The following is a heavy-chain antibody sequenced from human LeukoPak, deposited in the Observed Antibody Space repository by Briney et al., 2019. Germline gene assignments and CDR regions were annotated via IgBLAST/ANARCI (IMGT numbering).Heavy chain of an antibody. CDR1: GFTFSSYW. CDR2: IKQDGSEK. D-gene: IGHD1-26*01. J-gene: IGHJ4*02. V-gene: IGHV3-7*05. CDR3: ARDSYSGSY. Sequence: PGGSLRFSCAASGFTFSSYWMSWGRQAPGKGLEWVANIKQDGSEKYYVDSVKGRFTISRVNAKNSLYLQMNSLRAEDTAVYYCARDSYSGSYWGQGTLVTVSS.